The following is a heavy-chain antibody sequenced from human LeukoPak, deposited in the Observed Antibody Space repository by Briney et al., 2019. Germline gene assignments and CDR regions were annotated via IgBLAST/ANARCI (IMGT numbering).Heavy chain of an antibody. Sequence: SETLSLTCTVSGGSISSSSYYWGWIRQPPGKGLEWIGSIYYSGSTYYNPSLKSRVTISVDTSKNQFSLKLSSVTAADTAVYYCAKASRYCSGGNCYSHYFDYWGQGTLVTVSS. CDR1: GGSISSSSYY. CDR2: IYYSGST. V-gene: IGHV4-39*01. J-gene: IGHJ4*02. D-gene: IGHD2-15*01. CDR3: AKASRYCSGGNCYSHYFDY.